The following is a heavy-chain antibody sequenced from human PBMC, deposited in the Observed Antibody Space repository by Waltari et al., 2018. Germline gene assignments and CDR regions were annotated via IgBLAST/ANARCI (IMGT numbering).Heavy chain of an antibody. CDR1: GYTFTGYY. J-gene: IGHJ4*02. CDR3: ARQVATRYYDSSGYPHPDY. CDR2: INPNSGGT. D-gene: IGHD3-22*01. Sequence: QVQLVQSGAEVKKPGASVKVSCKASGYTFTGYYMHWVRQAPGQGLEWMGRINPNSGGTNYAQKFQGRVTMTRDTSISTAYMELSRLRSDDTAVYYCARQVATRYYDSSGYPHPDYWGQGTLVTVSS. V-gene: IGHV1-2*06.